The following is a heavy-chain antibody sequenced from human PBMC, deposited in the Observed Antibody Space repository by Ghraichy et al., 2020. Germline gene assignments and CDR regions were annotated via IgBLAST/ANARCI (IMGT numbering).Heavy chain of an antibody. J-gene: IGHJ4*02. CDR3: ARDLSFADSYGMV. CDR2: IYTSGST. Sequence: SQILSLTCTVSGGSISSYYWSWIRQPAGKGLEWIGRIYTSGSTNYNPSLKSRVTMSVDTSKNQFSLKLSSVTAADTAVYYCARDLSFADSYGMVWGQGTLVTVSS. V-gene: IGHV4-4*07. CDR1: GGSISSYY. D-gene: IGHD5-18*01.